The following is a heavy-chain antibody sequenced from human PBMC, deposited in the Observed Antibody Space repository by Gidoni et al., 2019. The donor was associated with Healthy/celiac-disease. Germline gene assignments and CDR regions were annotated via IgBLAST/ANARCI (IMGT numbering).Heavy chain of an antibody. CDR1: GGPFSSYA. Sequence: VPLVQSGAAVKKPGSSVKVSCKASGGPFSSYAISWVRQAPGQGLEWMGGIIPIIGTANYAKKFQGRVTITADKSTSTAYMELSSLRSEDTAVYYCASHTSGSSGWYHFDYWGQGTLVTVSS. CDR3: ASHTSGSSGWYHFDY. CDR2: IIPIIGTA. J-gene: IGHJ4*02. V-gene: IGHV1-69*06. D-gene: IGHD6-19*01.